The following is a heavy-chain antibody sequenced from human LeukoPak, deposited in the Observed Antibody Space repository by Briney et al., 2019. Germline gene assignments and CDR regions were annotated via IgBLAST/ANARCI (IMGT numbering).Heavy chain of an antibody. CDR3: AKSSLVTTPLYYFDY. V-gene: IGHV3-23*01. Sequence: GSLRLSCAASGFTFSTYAMSWVRQAPGKGLEWVSVIGGSGGSTYYADSVKGRFTISRDKSKNTLYLQMNSLRAEDTAVYYCAKSSLVTTPLYYFDYWGQGTLVTVSS. CDR2: IGGSGGST. D-gene: IGHD4-17*01. CDR1: GFTFSTYA. J-gene: IGHJ4*02.